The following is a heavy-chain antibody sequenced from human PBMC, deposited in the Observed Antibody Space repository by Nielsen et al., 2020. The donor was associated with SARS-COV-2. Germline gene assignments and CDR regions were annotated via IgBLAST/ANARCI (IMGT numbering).Heavy chain of an antibody. Sequence: WIRQPPGKGLEWVSSISSSSSYIYYADSVKGRFTISRDNSKNTLYLQMHSLRAEDTAVYFCAKDPLDYGGNSDTFDIWGRGTKVTVSS. CDR2: ISSSSSYI. CDR3: AKDPLDYGGNSDTFDI. V-gene: IGHV3-21*04. D-gene: IGHD4-23*01. J-gene: IGHJ3*02.